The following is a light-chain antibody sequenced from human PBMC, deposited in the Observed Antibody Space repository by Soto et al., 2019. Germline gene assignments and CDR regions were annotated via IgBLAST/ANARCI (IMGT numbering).Light chain of an antibody. CDR3: TSYAGTYSFFYV. Sequence: QSVLTQPPSASGSPGQSVTISCTGTSSDVGAYNYVSWYQQLPGKAPKLIIYEVSKRPSGVPDRFSGSESGNTASLTVSGLQAEDEADSYCTSYAGTYSFFYVFGTGTKVTVL. CDR1: SSDVGAYNY. J-gene: IGLJ1*01. CDR2: EVS. V-gene: IGLV2-8*01.